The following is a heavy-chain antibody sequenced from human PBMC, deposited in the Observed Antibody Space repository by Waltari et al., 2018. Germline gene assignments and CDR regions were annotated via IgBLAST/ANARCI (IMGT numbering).Heavy chain of an antibody. D-gene: IGHD5-12*01. CDR1: GFTFSNYA. CDR3: AREEKDNSGYRTTRFGY. Sequence: EVQLLESGGGLVQPGGSLRLSCDTSGFTFSNYAMSWVRQAPGKGLAWGSAVSNSGGSTWYAVSVKGRLTISRDNSKNKVFLQMDSLRAEDTAVYYCAREEKDNSGYRTTRFGYWGQGTLVTVSS. J-gene: IGHJ4*02. V-gene: IGHV3-23*01. CDR2: VSNSGGST.